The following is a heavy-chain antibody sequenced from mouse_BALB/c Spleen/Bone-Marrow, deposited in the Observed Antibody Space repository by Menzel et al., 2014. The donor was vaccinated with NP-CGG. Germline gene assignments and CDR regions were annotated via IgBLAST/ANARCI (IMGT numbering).Heavy chain of an antibody. J-gene: IGHJ2*01. CDR2: IYPGGGNT. D-gene: IGHD1-1*01. V-gene: IGHV1-84*02. CDR1: GYTFXDYY. CDR3: ARENYGSSYYFDY. Sequence: QVQLQQSGPELVKPGASVKISCKASGYTFXDYYINWVKQKPGQGFEWIGWIYPGGGNTKYNEKFKGKATLTVDTSSSTAYMQLSSLTSEDTAVYFCARENYGSSYYFDYWGQGTTLTVSS.